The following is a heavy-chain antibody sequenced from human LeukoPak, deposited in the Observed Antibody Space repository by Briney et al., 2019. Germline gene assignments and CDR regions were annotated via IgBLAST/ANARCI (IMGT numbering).Heavy chain of an antibody. CDR3: AREGVHCSSTSCYLYNWFDP. V-gene: IGHV4-4*07. CDR1: GGSISSYY. Sequence: SETLSLTCTVSGGSISSYYWSWIRQPAGKGLEWIGRIYTSGSTNYNPSLKSRVTMSVDTSKNQFSLKLSSVTAADTAVYYCAREGVHCSSTSCYLYNWFDPWGQGTLVTVSS. CDR2: IYTSGST. D-gene: IGHD2-2*01. J-gene: IGHJ5*02.